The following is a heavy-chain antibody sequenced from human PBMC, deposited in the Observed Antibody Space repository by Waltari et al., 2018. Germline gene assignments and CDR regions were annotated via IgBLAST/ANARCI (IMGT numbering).Heavy chain of an antibody. Sequence: QLQLQESGPGLVKPSETLSLTCTVSGGSISSSSYYWGWIRQPPGKGLEWIGSIYYSGSTYYNPSLKSRVTIAVDTSKNQFSLKLSSVTAADTAVYYCARDPNYGDYGGWFDPWGQGTLVTVSS. D-gene: IGHD4-17*01. V-gene: IGHV4-39*07. CDR2: IYYSGST. CDR3: ARDPNYGDYGGWFDP. CDR1: GGSISSSSYY. J-gene: IGHJ5*02.